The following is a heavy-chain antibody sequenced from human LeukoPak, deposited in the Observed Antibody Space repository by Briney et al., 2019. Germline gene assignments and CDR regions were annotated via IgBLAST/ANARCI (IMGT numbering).Heavy chain of an antibody. V-gene: IGHV4-39*01. J-gene: IGHJ5*02. CDR3: ARHGEGSAVAAVGIGP. CDR2: IYYSGST. D-gene: IGHD6-13*01. Sequence: SETLSLTCTVSGGSISSSSYYWGWIRQPPGKGLEWIGSIYYSGSTYYNPSLKSRVTISVDTSKNQFSLKLSSVTAADTAVYYCARHGEGSAVAAVGIGPWGQGTLVSVSS. CDR1: GGSISSSSYY.